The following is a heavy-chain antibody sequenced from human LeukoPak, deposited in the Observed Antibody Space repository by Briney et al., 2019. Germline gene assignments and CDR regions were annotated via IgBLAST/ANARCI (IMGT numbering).Heavy chain of an antibody. CDR1: GFTFSSYW. Sequence: GGSLRLSCAASGFTFSSYWVHWVRQAPGKGLVWVLRVNSDEGITTYADSVNGRFTISRDNAKNTLYLQMKSLRAEDTAVYYCARGHLPTPRSAMDVWGQGTTVTVSS. CDR3: ARGHLPTPRSAMDV. D-gene: IGHD3-3*02. V-gene: IGHV3-74*01. J-gene: IGHJ6*02. CDR2: VNSDEGIT.